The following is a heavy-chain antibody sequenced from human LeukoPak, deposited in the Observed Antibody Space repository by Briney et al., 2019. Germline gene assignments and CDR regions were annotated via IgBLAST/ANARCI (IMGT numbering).Heavy chain of an antibody. CDR2: IYYSGST. J-gene: IGHJ5*02. D-gene: IGHD6-19*01. CDR3: AAQWLERLNWFDP. Sequence: PSETLSLTCTVSGGSISSSSYYWGWIRQPPGKGVEWIGSIYYSGSTYYNPSLKSRVTISVDTSKNQFSLKLSSVTAADTAVYYCAAQWLERLNWFDPWGQGTLVTVSS. V-gene: IGHV4-39*01. CDR1: GGSISSSSYY.